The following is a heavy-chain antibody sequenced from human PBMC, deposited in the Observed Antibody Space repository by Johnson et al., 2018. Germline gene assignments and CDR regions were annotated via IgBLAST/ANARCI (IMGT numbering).Heavy chain of an antibody. J-gene: IGHJ6*03. D-gene: IGHD5-12*01. CDR3: AKDWLRGGDYYAHMDV. CDR2: ISYDGNND. V-gene: IGHV3-30-3*01. CDR1: GFIFSTYA. Sequence: QVQLVQSGGGVVQPGRSLRLSCAASGFIFSTYAMHWVRQAPGKGLEWVAIISYDGNNDYYADSVEGRFTISRENSKNTLYLQMNSLRAEDTAIYYCAKDWLRGGDYYAHMDVWGKGTTFTVSS.